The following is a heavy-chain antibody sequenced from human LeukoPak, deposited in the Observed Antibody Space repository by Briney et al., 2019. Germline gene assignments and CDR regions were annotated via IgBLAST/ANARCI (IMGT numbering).Heavy chain of an antibody. CDR1: GFTFSSYS. CDR3: ASYSNRGGPFDY. V-gene: IGHV3-21*01. J-gene: IGHJ4*02. D-gene: IGHD4-11*01. CDR2: ISSSSSYI. Sequence: GGSLRLSCAASGFTFSSYSMNWVRQAPGKGLEWVSSISSSSSYIYYADSVKGRFTISRDNAKNSLYLQMNSLRAEDTAVYYCASYSNRGGPFDYWGQGTLVTVSS.